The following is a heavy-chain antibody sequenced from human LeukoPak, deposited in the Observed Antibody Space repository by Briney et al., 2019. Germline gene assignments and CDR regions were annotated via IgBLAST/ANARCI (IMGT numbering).Heavy chain of an antibody. CDR3: AHDLLNPAYAFDI. CDR2: IYYSGST. D-gene: IGHD1-1*01. J-gene: IGHJ3*02. Sequence: PSETLSLTCTVSGGSISSYYWSWIRQPPGKGLEWIGYIYYSGSTNYNPSLKSRVTISVDTSKNQFSLKLSSVTAADTAVYYCAHDLLNPAYAFDIWGQGTMVTVSS. CDR1: GGSISSYY. V-gene: IGHV4-59*12.